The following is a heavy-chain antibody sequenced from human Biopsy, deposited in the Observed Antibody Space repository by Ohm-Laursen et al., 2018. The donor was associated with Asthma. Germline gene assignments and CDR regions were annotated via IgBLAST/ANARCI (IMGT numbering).Heavy chain of an antibody. CDR2: ISSSGSTI. D-gene: IGHD6-13*01. V-gene: IGHV3-11*01. CDR3: ARDRGIAAAGTEFDY. CDR1: GFTFSDYY. J-gene: IGHJ4*02. Sequence: SLRLSCAAFGFTFSDYYMSWIRQAPGKGLEWVSYISSSGSTIYYADSVKGRFTISRDNAKNSLYLQMNSLRAEDTAVYYCARDRGIAAAGTEFDYWGQGTLVTVSS.